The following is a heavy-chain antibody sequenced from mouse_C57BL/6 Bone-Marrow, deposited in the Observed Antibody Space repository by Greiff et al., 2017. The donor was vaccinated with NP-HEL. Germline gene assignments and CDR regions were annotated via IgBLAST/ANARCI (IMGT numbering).Heavy chain of an antibody. J-gene: IGHJ1*03. CDR1: GYTFTDYY. D-gene: IGHD1-1*01. Sequence: EVQLQQSGPELVKPGASVKISCKASGYTFTDYYMNWVKQSHGKSLEWIGDINPNNGGTSYNQKFKGKATLTVDKSSSTAYMELRSLTSEDSAVYYCASPSYGSSYWYFDVWGTGTTVTVSS. V-gene: IGHV1-26*01. CDR2: INPNNGGT. CDR3: ASPSYGSSYWYFDV.